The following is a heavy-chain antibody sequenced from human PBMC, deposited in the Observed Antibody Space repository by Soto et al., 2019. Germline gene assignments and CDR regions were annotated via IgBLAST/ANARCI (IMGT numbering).Heavy chain of an antibody. CDR1: GGTFNSYA. Sequence: QVQLVQSGAEVKKPGSSVKVSCKASGGTFNSYALTWVRQAPGHGLEWMGGIIPIFRSTNYAQKIQGRVTITANRSTSTAYTELSSLRSDDTAVYYCARVLQPPYGSGRRSLYWYVDLWGRGTLVTVSS. CDR3: ARVLQPPYGSGRRSLYWYVDL. J-gene: IGHJ2*01. CDR2: IIPIFRST. V-gene: IGHV1-69*06. D-gene: IGHD2-15*01.